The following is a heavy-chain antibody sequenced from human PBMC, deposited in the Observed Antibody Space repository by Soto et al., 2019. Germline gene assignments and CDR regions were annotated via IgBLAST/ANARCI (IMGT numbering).Heavy chain of an antibody. CDR1: GFTFSSYA. V-gene: IGHV3-23*01. Sequence: GGSLRLSCAASGFTFSSYAMSWVRQAPGKGLEWVSAISGSGGSTYYADSVKGRFTISRDNSKNTLYLQMNSLRAEDTAVYYCAKDLQDYYGSGSYSAYWGQGTLVTVSS. D-gene: IGHD3-10*01. J-gene: IGHJ4*02. CDR3: AKDLQDYYGSGSYSAY. CDR2: ISGSGGST.